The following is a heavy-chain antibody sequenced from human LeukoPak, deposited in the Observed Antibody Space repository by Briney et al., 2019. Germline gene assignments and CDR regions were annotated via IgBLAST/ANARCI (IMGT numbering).Heavy chain of an antibody. CDR2: FDPEDGET. V-gene: IGHV1-24*01. Sequence: GASVKVSCKVSGYSLTELSMHWVRQAPGKGLEWMGGFDPEDGETIYAQKFQGRVTMTEDTSTDTAYMEPSSLRSEDTAVYYCATGRHCSGGSCYPYYYYMDVWGKGTTVTVSS. D-gene: IGHD2-15*01. J-gene: IGHJ6*03. CDR3: ATGRHCSGGSCYPYYYYMDV. CDR1: GYSLTELS.